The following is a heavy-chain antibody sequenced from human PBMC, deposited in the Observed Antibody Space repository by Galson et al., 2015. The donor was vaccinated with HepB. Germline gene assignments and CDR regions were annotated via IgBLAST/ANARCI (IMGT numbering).Heavy chain of an antibody. CDR1: GYNFAISW. V-gene: IGHV5-51*01. Sequence: QSGAEVKKPGESLKISCKGSGYNFAISWIGWVRQMPGKGLEWMGIIYPADSDTRYSPSFQGQVTISTDKSIGTAYLQWSSLKASDTAMYYCASLRGADPLGFDYWGQGTLVTVSS. D-gene: IGHD3-16*01. J-gene: IGHJ4*02. CDR2: IYPADSDT. CDR3: ASLRGADPLGFDY.